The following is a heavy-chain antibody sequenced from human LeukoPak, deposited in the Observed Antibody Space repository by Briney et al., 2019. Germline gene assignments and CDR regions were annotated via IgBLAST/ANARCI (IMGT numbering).Heavy chain of an antibody. CDR3: AFSGSYYYYGMDV. CDR1: GYTFTTYY. Sequence: ASVKVSCKASGYTFTTYYIHWVRQAPGQGLEWMGIINPSGGSTSYAQKFQGRVTMTRDMSTSTLYMELSSLRSEDTAAYYCAFSGSYYYYGMDVWGQGTTVTVSS. J-gene: IGHJ6*02. CDR2: INPSGGST. V-gene: IGHV1-46*01. D-gene: IGHD2/OR15-2a*01.